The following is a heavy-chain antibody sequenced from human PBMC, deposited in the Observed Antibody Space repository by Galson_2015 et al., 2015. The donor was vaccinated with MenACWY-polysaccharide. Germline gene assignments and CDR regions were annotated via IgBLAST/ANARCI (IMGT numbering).Heavy chain of an antibody. Sequence: SLRLSCAASGFPFSSFDMNWVRQAPGKGLEWVSSISGSSRYIYYSDSVKDRFTISRDNAKISLYLHMNSLRAEDTAVYYCATPVAQFHFGYGVDFWGQGTLVTVSS. CDR3: ATPVAQFHFGYGVDF. D-gene: IGHD2-8*01. V-gene: IGHV3-21*01. CDR2: ISGSSRYI. J-gene: IGHJ4*02. CDR1: GFPFSSFD.